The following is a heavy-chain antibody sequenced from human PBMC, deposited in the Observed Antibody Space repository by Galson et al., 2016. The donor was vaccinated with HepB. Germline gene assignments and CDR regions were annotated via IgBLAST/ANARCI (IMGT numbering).Heavy chain of an antibody. CDR2: ISSTSSYI. D-gene: IGHD4-17*01. V-gene: IGHV3-21*01. Sequence: SLRLSCADPGFTFRSYSMNWVRQAPGKGLEWVSSISSTSSYIYYADSVKGRFTISRDNAKNSLYLQMNSLRAEDTAVYYCARDNGDLDYWGQGTLVTVSS. J-gene: IGHJ4*02. CDR1: GFTFRSYS. CDR3: ARDNGDLDY.